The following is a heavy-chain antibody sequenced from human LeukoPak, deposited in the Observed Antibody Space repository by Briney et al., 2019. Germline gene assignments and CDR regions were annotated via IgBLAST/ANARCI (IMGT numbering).Heavy chain of an antibody. D-gene: IGHD3-10*01. CDR3: ARDGSSGSYYNDGGWFDP. CDR2: INPNSGGT. Sequence: ASVKVSCKASGYTFTGYYMHWVRQAPGQGLEWMGWINPNSGGTNYAQKFQGRVTMTRDTSISTAYMELSRLRSDDTAVYYCARDGSSGSYYNDGGWFDPWGQGTLVTVSS. J-gene: IGHJ5*02. CDR1: GYTFTGYY. V-gene: IGHV1-2*02.